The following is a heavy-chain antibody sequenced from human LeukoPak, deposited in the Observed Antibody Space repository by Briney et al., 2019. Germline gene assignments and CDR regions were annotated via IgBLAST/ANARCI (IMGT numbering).Heavy chain of an antibody. CDR3: ARESQGQKLRAVGRDSTFSFYYAMDI. Sequence: QAGGSLRLSCEASGVTFSSYVMSWVRQAPGKGPEWVSGISGSGGGTYYADSVKGRFAISRDNSKNTLYLQMNSLKAEDTAIYYCARESQGQKLRAVGRDSTFSFYYAMDIWGQGTTVTVSS. V-gene: IGHV3-23*01. CDR1: GVTFSSYV. CDR2: ISGSGGGT. J-gene: IGHJ6*02. D-gene: IGHD2/OR15-2a*01.